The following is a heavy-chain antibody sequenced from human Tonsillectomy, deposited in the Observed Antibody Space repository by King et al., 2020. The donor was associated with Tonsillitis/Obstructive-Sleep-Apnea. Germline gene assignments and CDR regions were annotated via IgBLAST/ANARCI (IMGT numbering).Heavy chain of an antibody. CDR1: GFTFSNYG. Sequence: VQLVESGGGVVQPGRSLRLSCAASGFTFSNYGMHWVRQAPGKGLEWVAFISFDGGNKYYADSVKGRFTISRDNSKNTLYLQMKSLRAEDTAVYYCAKKPAVPAALHYYYYYGMDVWGQGTTVTVSS. CDR2: ISFDGGNK. CDR3: AKKPAVPAALHYYYYYGMDV. J-gene: IGHJ6*02. V-gene: IGHV3-30*18. D-gene: IGHD2-2*01.